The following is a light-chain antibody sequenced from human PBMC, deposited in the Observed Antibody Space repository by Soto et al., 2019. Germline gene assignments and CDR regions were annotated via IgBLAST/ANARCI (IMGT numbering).Light chain of an antibody. CDR2: GAS. CDR1: EMVSSN. V-gene: IGKV3-15*01. Sequence: EIVLTQSPSTLSVSPGDSATLSCRASEMVSSNVAGYQQKPGQTPRLLIDGASTRATVGPPLFSGRRAVTEFTLTSSSLHPGVFATYSCQHHNKYTRTFGGGTNVDIK. CDR3: QHHNKYTRT. J-gene: IGKJ4*01.